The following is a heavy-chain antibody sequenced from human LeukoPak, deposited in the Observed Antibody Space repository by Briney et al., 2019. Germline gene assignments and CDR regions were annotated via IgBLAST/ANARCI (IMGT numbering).Heavy chain of an antibody. CDR3: AIHSAFDI. J-gene: IGHJ3*02. V-gene: IGHV3-23*01. CDR2: ISGSGGST. Sequence: GGSLRLSCAASGFTFSSYGMSWVRQAPGKGLEGGSAISGSGGSTYYADSVKGRFTSSRDNSKNTLYLQMNSLRAEDPAVYYCAIHSAFDIWGQGTMVTVSS. CDR1: GFTFSSYG.